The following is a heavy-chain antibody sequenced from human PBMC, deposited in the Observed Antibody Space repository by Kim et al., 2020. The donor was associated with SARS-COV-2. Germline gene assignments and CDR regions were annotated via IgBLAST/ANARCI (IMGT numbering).Heavy chain of an antibody. D-gene: IGHD6-19*01. CDR2: ISWNSGSI. Sequence: GGSLRLSCAASGFTFDDYAMHWVRQAPGKGLEWVSGISWNSGSIGYADSVKGRFTISRDNAKNSLYLQMNSLRAEDTALYYCAKEGVSSGWYPDYFDYWGQGTLVTVSS. CDR1: GFTFDDYA. V-gene: IGHV3-9*01. CDR3: AKEGVSSGWYPDYFDY. J-gene: IGHJ4*02.